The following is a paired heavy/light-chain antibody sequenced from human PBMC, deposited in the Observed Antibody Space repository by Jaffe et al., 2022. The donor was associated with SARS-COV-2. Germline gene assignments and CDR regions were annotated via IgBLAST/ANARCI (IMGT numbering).Heavy chain of an antibody. V-gene: IGHV3-74*01. CDR2: LNTGGSGT. CDR3: ARGGGVGTTKGQDY. D-gene: IGHD3-16*01. J-gene: IGHJ4*02. Sequence: EVHLVESGGGLVQPGGSLRLSCVASGFTFSSYWMHWVRQAPGKGLVWVSRLNTGGSGTDYADSVKGRFTISRDNAKNTLYLQMNSLRAEDTAVYYCARGGGVGTTKGQDYWGQGTLVTVSS. CDR1: GFTFSSYW.
Light chain of an antibody. Sequence: DIVMTQSPDSLAVSLGERATINCKSSQSVLYSSNNKNYLAWYQQKPGQPPKLLIYWASTRESGVPDRFSGSGSGTDFTLTISSLQAEDVAVYYCQQYCTTPLTFGQGTKVEIK. CDR1: QSVLYSSNNKNY. CDR2: WAS. CDR3: QQYCTTPLT. J-gene: IGKJ1*01. V-gene: IGKV4-1*01.